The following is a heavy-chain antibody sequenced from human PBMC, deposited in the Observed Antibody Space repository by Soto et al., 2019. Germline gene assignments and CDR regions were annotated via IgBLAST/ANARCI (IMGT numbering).Heavy chain of an antibody. CDR3: GRDEYGIFPY. Sequence: ASVKVSCKASGYSISAYYIHWVRQAPGQGLEWMGWIDPKNGGTVSAQKFQGRLTMTRDTSISTVYMDLSGLTSDDTALYYCGRDEYGIFPYCGQGSLVTVSS. CDR2: IDPKNGGT. V-gene: IGHV1-2*02. D-gene: IGHD6-6*01. CDR1: GYSISAYY. J-gene: IGHJ4*02.